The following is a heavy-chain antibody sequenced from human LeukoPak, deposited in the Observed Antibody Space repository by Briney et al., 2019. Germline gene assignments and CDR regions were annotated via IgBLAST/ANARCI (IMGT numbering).Heavy chain of an antibody. D-gene: IGHD6-19*01. Sequence: GGSLRLSCAASGFALRSYSVTWVSQAPGKGLEWVSSISSTSAYIYYAESVKGRFSISRDNVDNVVHLQMSSLRNEDTAFYYCARVAVAGPTGWFDSWGQGTLVTVSS. CDR1: GFALRSYS. V-gene: IGHV3-21*04. J-gene: IGHJ5*01. CDR2: ISSTSAYI. CDR3: ARVAVAGPTGWFDS.